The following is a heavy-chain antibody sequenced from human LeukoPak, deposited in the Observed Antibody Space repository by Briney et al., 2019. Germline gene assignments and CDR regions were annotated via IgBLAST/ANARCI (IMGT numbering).Heavy chain of an antibody. Sequence: PGGSLRLSCAASGFTFSSYAMSWVRQAPGKGLEWVSAISGSGGSTYYADSVKGRFTISRDDAKNSLYLQMNSLRAEDTAIYYCARDRLVLRPRSSSDYWGQGTLVTVSS. CDR2: ISGSGGST. D-gene: IGHD6-6*01. CDR3: ARDRLVLRPRSSSDY. V-gene: IGHV3-23*01. J-gene: IGHJ4*02. CDR1: GFTFSSYA.